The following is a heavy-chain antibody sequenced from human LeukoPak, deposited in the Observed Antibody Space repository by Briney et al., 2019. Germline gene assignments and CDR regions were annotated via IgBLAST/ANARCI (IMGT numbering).Heavy chain of an antibody. D-gene: IGHD6-13*01. J-gene: IGHJ3*02. Sequence: GGSLRLSCAASGFTFSSYSMNWVRQAPGKGLEWVSSISSGSTYIYYGDSLKGRFTISRDNAKNSLYLQMNSLRAEDAAVYYCARRVASANDAFDIWGQGTMVTVSS. CDR1: GFTFSSYS. V-gene: IGHV3-21*01. CDR2: ISSGSTYI. CDR3: ARRVASANDAFDI.